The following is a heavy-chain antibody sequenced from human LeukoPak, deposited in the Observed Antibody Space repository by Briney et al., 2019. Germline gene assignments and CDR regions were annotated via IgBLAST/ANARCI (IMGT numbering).Heavy chain of an antibody. J-gene: IGHJ3*02. D-gene: IGHD1-26*01. V-gene: IGHV3-21*01. Sequence: TGRSLRLSCAASGFTFSSYVMHWVRQAPGKGLEWVSSISSSSSYIYYADSVKGRFTISRDNAKNSLYLQMNSLRAEDTAVYYCARDRGSGSYSNAFDIWGQGTMVTVSS. CDR3: ARDRGSGSYSNAFDI. CDR2: ISSSSSYI. CDR1: GFTFSSYV.